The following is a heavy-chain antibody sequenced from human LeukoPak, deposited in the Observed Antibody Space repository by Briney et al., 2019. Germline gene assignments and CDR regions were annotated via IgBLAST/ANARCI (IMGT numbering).Heavy chain of an antibody. CDR3: ARGAVVLRFLEWPPGWFDP. CDR2: IYYSGST. D-gene: IGHD3-3*01. CDR1: GDSISSYY. J-gene: IGHJ5*02. V-gene: IGHV4-59*01. Sequence: PSETLSLTCTVSGDSISSYYWSWIRQPPGKGLEWIGYIYYSGSTNYNPSLKSRVTISVDTSKNQFSLKLSSVTAADTAVYYCARGAVVLRFLEWPPGWFDPWGQGTLVTVSS.